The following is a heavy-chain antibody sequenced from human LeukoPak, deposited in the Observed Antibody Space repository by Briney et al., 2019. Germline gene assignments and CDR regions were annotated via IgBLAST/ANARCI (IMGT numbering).Heavy chain of an antibody. D-gene: IGHD4-17*01. CDR3: AGVRVTTTLIDY. V-gene: IGHV3-53*01. J-gene: IGHJ4*02. CDR1: GFPFSSYW. CDR2: IYSGGST. Sequence: PGGSLRLSCVASGFPFSSYWMTWVRQAPGKGLEWVSVIYSGGSTYYADSVKGRFTISRDNSKNTLYLQMNSLRAEDTAVYYRAGVRVTTTLIDYWGQGTLVTVSS.